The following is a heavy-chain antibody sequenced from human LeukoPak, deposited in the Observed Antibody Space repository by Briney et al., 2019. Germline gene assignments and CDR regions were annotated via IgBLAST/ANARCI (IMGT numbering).Heavy chain of an antibody. CDR1: GFTFSNYE. D-gene: IGHD5-12*01. CDR3: ARSRGGYDSFFDY. V-gene: IGHV3-48*03. Sequence: GGSLRLSRAASGFTFSNYEMNWVRQAPGKGLEWVSYISSTSSTIYYADSVKGRFTISRDNAKNSLYLQMNSLRAEDTAVYYCARSRGGYDSFFDYWGQGTLVTVSS. CDR2: ISSTSSTI. J-gene: IGHJ4*02.